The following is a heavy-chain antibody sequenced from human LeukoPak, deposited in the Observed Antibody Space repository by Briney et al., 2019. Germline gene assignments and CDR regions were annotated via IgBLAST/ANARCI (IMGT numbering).Heavy chain of an antibody. J-gene: IGHJ4*02. CDR1: GFTFSSYS. CDR3: ARVQAPYSSSWYGY. D-gene: IGHD6-13*01. V-gene: IGHV3-21*01. Sequence: GGSLRLSCAASGFTFSSYSMNWVRQAPGKGLEWVSSISSSSSYIYYADSVKGRFTISRDNAKNSLYLQMNSLRAEDTAVYYCARVQAPYSSSWYGYRGQGTLVTVSS. CDR2: ISSSSSYI.